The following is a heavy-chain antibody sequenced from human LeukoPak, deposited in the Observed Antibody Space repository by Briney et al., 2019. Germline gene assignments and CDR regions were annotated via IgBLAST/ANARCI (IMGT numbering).Heavy chain of an antibody. D-gene: IGHD1-14*01. Sequence: PGGSLRLSCSASGFTFSSYAMSWVRQAPGKGLEWVSAISGSGGSTYYADSVKGRFTISRDNSKNTLYLQMNSLRAEDTAVYYCAKDIYRYGPRGYFDYWGQGTLVTVSS. CDR3: AKDIYRYGPRGYFDY. J-gene: IGHJ4*02. CDR1: GFTFSSYA. CDR2: ISGSGGST. V-gene: IGHV3-23*01.